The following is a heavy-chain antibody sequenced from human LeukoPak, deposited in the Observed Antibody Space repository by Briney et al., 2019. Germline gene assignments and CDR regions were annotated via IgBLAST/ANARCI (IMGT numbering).Heavy chain of an antibody. CDR3: ARALITMVRGVMNWFDP. CDR2: ISAYNGNT. D-gene: IGHD3-10*01. CDR1: GYTFTSYG. Sequence: GASVKVSCKASGYTFTSYGISWVRQAPGQGLEWMGWISAYNGNTNYAQKLQGRVTMTTDTSTSTAYMELRSLRSDDTAVYYCARALITMVRGVMNWFDPWGQGTLVTVSS. J-gene: IGHJ5*02. V-gene: IGHV1-18*01.